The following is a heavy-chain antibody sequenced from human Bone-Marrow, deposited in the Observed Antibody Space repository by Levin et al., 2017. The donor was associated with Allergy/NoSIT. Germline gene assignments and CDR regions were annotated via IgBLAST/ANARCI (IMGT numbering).Heavy chain of an antibody. D-gene: IGHD1-7*01. CDR3: ARAETNYFDF. J-gene: IGHJ4*02. CDR1: GGSISGYT. Sequence: KTGGSLRLSCTVSGGSISGYTWTWIRKPPGKGLEWIAYIYYRGISKTNPSLKSRVSISIDMSKSQISLNMSSVTAADTAVYYCARAETNYFDFWGPGTLVTVSS. CDR2: IYYRGIS. V-gene: IGHV4-59*01.